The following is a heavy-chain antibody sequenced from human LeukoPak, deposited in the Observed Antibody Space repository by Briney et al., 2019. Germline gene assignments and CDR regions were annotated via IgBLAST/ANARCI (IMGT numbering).Heavy chain of an antibody. V-gene: IGHV1-69*13. J-gene: IGHJ4*02. CDR3: ARASSGYDLSIDY. CDR2: IIPIFGTA. CDR1: GGTFSSYA. Sequence: PVKVSCKASGGTFSSYAISWVRQAPGQGLEWMGGIIPIFGTANYAQKFQGRVTITADESTSTAYMELSSLRSEDTAVYYCARASSGYDLSIDYWGQGTLVTVSS. D-gene: IGHD5-12*01.